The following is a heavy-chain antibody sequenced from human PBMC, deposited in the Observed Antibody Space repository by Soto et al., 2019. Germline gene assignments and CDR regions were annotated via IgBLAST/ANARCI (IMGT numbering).Heavy chain of an antibody. J-gene: IGHJ3*02. V-gene: IGHV4-39*01. Sequence: SETLSLTCTVSGGSISSSSYYWGWIRQPPGKGLEWIGSIYYSGSTYYNPSLKSRVTISVDTSKNQFSLKLSSVTAADTAVYYCASSYYDFWSGKNDAFDIWGQGTMVTVSS. CDR3: ASSYYDFWSGKNDAFDI. D-gene: IGHD3-3*01. CDR1: GGSISSSSYY. CDR2: IYYSGST.